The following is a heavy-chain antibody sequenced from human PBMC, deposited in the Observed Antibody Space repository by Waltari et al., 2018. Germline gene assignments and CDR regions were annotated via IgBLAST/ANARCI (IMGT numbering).Heavy chain of an antibody. CDR1: GYTFTGYY. CDR2: INHNSGGT. J-gene: IGHJ4*02. Sequence: QVQLVQSGAEAKKPWASVKVSCTAAGYTFTGYYMHWVRQATGQGLEWMGWINHNSGGTNYAQKFQGRVTMTRDTSISTAYMELRRMRSDDRAVYYCARLRQTVGYWGEGTLVTVSS. CDR3: ARLRQTVGY. D-gene: IGHD1-26*01. V-gene: IGHV1-2*02.